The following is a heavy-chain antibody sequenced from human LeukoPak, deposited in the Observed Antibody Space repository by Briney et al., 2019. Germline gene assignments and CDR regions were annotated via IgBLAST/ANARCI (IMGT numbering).Heavy chain of an antibody. CDR2: IRQDGSER. CDR3: ARDPLTPYDYYMDV. V-gene: IGHV3-7*01. Sequence: PGGSLRLSCAASGFTFSSYAMSWVRQAPGKGLEWVAKIRQDGSERYYGDSVKGRFTISRGNAKNSLYLQVNSLRAEDTAVYYCARDPLTPYDYYMDVWGKGTTVTVSS. J-gene: IGHJ6*03. D-gene: IGHD3-9*01. CDR1: GFTFSSYA.